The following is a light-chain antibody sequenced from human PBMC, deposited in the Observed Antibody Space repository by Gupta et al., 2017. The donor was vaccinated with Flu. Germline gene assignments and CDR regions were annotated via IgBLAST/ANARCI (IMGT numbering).Light chain of an antibody. V-gene: IGKV3-11*01. Sequence: EIVFSQSPATLSLSPGEIATLSCRASQSVSSYLAWYQQKPGRAPRLLIYDASNRASGIPARFSGSGSGTDFSLTISSLEPEDFAVYFCQQRSDGPGTFGGGTKVEIK. CDR3: QQRSDGPGT. CDR2: DAS. CDR1: QSVSSY. J-gene: IGKJ4*01.